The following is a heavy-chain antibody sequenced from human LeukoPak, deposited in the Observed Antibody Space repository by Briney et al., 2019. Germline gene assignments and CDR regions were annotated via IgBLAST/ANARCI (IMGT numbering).Heavy chain of an antibody. J-gene: IGHJ3*02. Sequence: PSETLSLTCAVSGYSISSGYYWGWIRQPPGKGLEWIGSIYHSGSTYYNPSLKSRVTISVDTSKNQFSLKLSSVTAADTAVYYSARRIHPYAFDIWGQGTMVTVSS. CDR1: GYSISSGYY. V-gene: IGHV4-38-2*01. CDR2: IYHSGST. CDR3: ARRIHPYAFDI.